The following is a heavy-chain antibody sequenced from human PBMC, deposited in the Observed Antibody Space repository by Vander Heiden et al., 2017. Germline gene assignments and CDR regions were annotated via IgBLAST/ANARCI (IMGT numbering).Heavy chain of an antibody. D-gene: IGHD2-21*01. CDR3: ARQGVAMTDFDY. V-gene: IGHV4-39*01. CDR1: GASISSRSYY. Sequence: QLQLQESGPGLVKPSEPLSLTCTVSGASISSRSYYWGWIRQPPGKGLEGIGSIFYGGNTYYNPSLKSRVTISVDTSKNQFSLKLNSVTAADTAVYYCARQGVAMTDFDYWGQGTLVTVSS. CDR2: IFYGGNT. J-gene: IGHJ4*02.